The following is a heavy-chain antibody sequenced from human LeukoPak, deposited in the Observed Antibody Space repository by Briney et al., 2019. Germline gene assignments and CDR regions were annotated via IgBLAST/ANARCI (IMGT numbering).Heavy chain of an antibody. D-gene: IGHD2-15*01. CDR3: ARDGGYCSGGTCYLTD. CDR2: IKQDGSDK. CDR1: EFTFGSYW. V-gene: IGHV3-7*03. Sequence: GGSLRLSCAASEFTFGSYWMTWVRQVPGKGLEWVASIKQDGSDKYYVDSVKGRFTVSRDNAKNSLYLQMNCLRAEDTAVYYCARDGGYCSGGTCYLTDWGQGTLVIVSS. J-gene: IGHJ4*02.